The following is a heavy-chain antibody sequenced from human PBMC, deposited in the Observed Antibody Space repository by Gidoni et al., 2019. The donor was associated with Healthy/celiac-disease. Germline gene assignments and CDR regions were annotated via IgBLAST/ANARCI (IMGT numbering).Heavy chain of an antibody. CDR1: GFTFSGSA. CDR3: TTYDGARAAADP. J-gene: IGHJ5*02. Sequence: EVQLVESGGGLVQPVGSLKLSCAASGFTFSGSAMHWVRQASGKGLEWVGRIRSKANSYATAYAASVKGRFTISRDDSKNTAYLQMNSLKTEDTAVYYCTTYDGARAAADPWGQGTLVTVSS. CDR2: IRSKANSYAT. V-gene: IGHV3-73*01. D-gene: IGHD6-13*01.